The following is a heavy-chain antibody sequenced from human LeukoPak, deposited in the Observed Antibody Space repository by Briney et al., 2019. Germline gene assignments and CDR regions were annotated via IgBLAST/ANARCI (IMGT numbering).Heavy chain of an antibody. CDR2: IYHSGST. V-gene: IGHV4-38-2*02. CDR3: ARKEQLVFDY. Sequence: SETLSLACTVAAYSTSRGYYWGWIRQPPGKGLEGIGRIYHSGSTYYNPSLKSRVTISVDTSKSLFCLKLSSVTAADTVVYYCARKEQLVFDYWGQGTLVNVSS. D-gene: IGHD6-13*01. CDR1: AYSTSRGYY. J-gene: IGHJ4*02.